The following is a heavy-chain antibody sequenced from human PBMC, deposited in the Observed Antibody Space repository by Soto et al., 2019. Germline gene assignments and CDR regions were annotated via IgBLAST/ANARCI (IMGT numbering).Heavy chain of an antibody. CDR2: ISYDGNNK. J-gene: IGHJ1*01. D-gene: IGHD6-19*01. Sequence: GGSLRLSCAASEFTFSNYAMHWVRQPPGKGLQWLAVISYDGNNKYYADSVKGRFTISRDNPKNTLYLQMNSLRAEDTAVYYCARDRIAVAGNPEYFQHWGQGTLVTVSS. CDR3: ARDRIAVAGNPEYFQH. CDR1: EFTFSNYA. V-gene: IGHV3-30*14.